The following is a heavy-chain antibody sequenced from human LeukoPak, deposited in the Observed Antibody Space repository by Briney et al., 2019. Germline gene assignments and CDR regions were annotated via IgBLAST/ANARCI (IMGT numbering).Heavy chain of an antibody. CDR3: ARSSHGDFWSGYYFDD. CDR2: ISYDGSNK. J-gene: IGHJ4*02. CDR1: GFTFSSYG. Sequence: GGSLRLSCAASGFTFSSYGMHWVRQAPGKGLEWVAVISYDGSNKYYADSVKGRFTISRDNSKNTLYLQMNSLRAEDTAVYYCARSSHGDFWSGYYFDDWGRGTLVTVSS. V-gene: IGHV3-30*03. D-gene: IGHD3-3*01.